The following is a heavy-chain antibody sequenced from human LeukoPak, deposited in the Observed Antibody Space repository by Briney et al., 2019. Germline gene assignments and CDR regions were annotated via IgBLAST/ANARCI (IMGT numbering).Heavy chain of an antibody. V-gene: IGHV4-30-2*01. CDR3: ARDPATIGVDI. CDR1: GGSISSGGYY. Sequence: SETLSLTCTVSGGSISSGGYYWSWIRQPPGRGLEWIGYIYHSGSTYYNPSLKSRVTISVDTSKNQFSLKLSSVTAADTAVYYCARDPATIGVDIWGQGTMVTVSS. J-gene: IGHJ3*02. CDR2: IYHSGST.